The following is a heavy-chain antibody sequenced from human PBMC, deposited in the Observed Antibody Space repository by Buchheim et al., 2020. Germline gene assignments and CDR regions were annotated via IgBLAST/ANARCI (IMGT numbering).Heavy chain of an antibody. CDR1: GFTFSSDG. Sequence: QVQLVESGGGVVQPGRSLRLSCAASGFTFSSDGMHWVRQAPGKGLEWVAFIRYDGSNKYYADSVKGRFTISRDNSKNTLYLQMNSLRAEDTAVYYCAKDNTIAVAGDYYYGMDVWGQGTT. CDR3: AKDNTIAVAGDYYYGMDV. CDR2: IRYDGSNK. V-gene: IGHV3-30*02. D-gene: IGHD6-19*01. J-gene: IGHJ6*02.